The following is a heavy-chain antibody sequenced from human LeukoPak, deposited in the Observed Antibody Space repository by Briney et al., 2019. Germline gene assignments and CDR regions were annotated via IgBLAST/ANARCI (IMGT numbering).Heavy chain of an antibody. CDR3: ARDKSFNWFDP. Sequence: GGSLRLSCAASGFTFSSYAMSWVRQAPGKGLEWVSAISGSGGSTYYADSVKGRFTISRDNSRNTLYLQMNSLRAEDTAVYYCARDKSFNWFDPWGQGTLVTVSS. CDR2: ISGSGGST. V-gene: IGHV3-23*01. J-gene: IGHJ5*02. CDR1: GFTFSSYA.